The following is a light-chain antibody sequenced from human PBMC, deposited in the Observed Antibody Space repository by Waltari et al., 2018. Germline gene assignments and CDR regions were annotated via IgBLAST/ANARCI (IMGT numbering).Light chain of an antibody. V-gene: IGLV3-25*03. Sequence: SYELTQTPSVSVSPGQTARITCSGDALPNKYAYWYQQKQGQAPVVVIYKDTQRPSGIPARFSGSTSGTTVTLTISGVQAEDEADYYCQSADTSGNYVFGPGTKVTV. CDR1: ALPNKY. J-gene: IGLJ1*01. CDR3: QSADTSGNYV. CDR2: KDT.